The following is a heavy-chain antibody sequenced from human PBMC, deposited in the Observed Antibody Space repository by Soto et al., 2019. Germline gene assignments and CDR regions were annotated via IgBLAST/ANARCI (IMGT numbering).Heavy chain of an antibody. CDR1: GYSFTSYW. Sequence: GESLKISCKGSGYSFTSYWIGWVRQMPGKGLEWRGIIYPGDSDTRYSPSFQGQVTISADKSISTAYLQWSSLKASDTAMYYCARLGRNYYEGMGVWGQGTTVTVSS. V-gene: IGHV5-51*01. CDR2: IYPGDSDT. J-gene: IGHJ6*02. CDR3: ARLGRNYYEGMGV.